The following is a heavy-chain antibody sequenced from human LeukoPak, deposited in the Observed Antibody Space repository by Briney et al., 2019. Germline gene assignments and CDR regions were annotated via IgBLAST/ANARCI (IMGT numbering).Heavy chain of an antibody. CDR2: IYYSGST. D-gene: IGHD3/OR15-3a*01. J-gene: IGHJ3*02. CDR1: GGSVSSGSYY. Sequence: SETLSLTCTVSGGSVSSGSYYWSWIRQPPGKGLEWIGYIYYSGSTNYNPSLKSRVTISVDTSKNQFSLKLSSVTAADTAVYYCARVGRRAFDIWGQGTMVTVSS. CDR3: ARVGRRAFDI. V-gene: IGHV4-61*01.